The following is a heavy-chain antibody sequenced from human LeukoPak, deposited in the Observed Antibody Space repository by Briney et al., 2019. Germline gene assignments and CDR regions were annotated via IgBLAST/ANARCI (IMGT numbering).Heavy chain of an antibody. Sequence: SQTLSLTCTVSGGSISSGDYYWSWIRQPPGKGLEWIGYIYYSGSTYYNPSLKRRLTISVDTSKNQFSLKLSSVTAADTAVYYCARKRRDGYNLGYFDYWGQGTLVTVSS. CDR1: GGSISSGDYY. V-gene: IGHV4-30-4*08. D-gene: IGHD5-24*01. CDR3: ARKRRDGYNLGYFDY. J-gene: IGHJ4*02. CDR2: IYYSGST.